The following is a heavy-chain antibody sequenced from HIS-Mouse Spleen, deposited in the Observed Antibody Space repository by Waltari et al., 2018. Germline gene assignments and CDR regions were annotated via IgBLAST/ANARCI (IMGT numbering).Heavy chain of an antibody. J-gene: IGHJ5*02. Sequence: EVQLVESGGGLVQPGGSLRLSRAASGFTFSSYWMHWVRQAPGKGLVCGSRINGGGSSTSYADSVKGRFTISRDNAKNTLYLQMNSLRAEDTAVYYCARDTRAVAGTGWFDPWGQGTLVTVSS. CDR1: GFTFSSYW. V-gene: IGHV3-74*01. CDR3: ARDTRAVAGTGWFDP. D-gene: IGHD6-19*01. CDR2: INGGGSST.